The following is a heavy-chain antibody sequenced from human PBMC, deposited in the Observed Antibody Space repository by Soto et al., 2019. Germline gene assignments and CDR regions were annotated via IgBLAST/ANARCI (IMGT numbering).Heavy chain of an antibody. CDR2: ISWNSGSI. D-gene: IGHD3-16*01. J-gene: IGHJ5*02. CDR1: GFIFEDYA. CDR3: AKEGAVITFGANWFDP. Sequence: GGSLRLSCAASGFIFEDYAMHWVRQAPGKGLEWVSGISWNSGSIGYADSVKGRFTISRDNAKNSLYLQMNSLRAEDTALYYCAKEGAVITFGANWFDPWGQGTLVTVSS. V-gene: IGHV3-9*01.